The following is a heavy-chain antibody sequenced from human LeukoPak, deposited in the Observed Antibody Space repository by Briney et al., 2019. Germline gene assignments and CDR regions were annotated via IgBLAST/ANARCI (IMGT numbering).Heavy chain of an antibody. CDR2: ISYDGSNK. CDR3: AKGAGYCSSTSCFDAFDI. D-gene: IGHD2-2*01. J-gene: IGHJ3*02. Sequence: PGRSLRLSCAASGFXFSSYGIHWVRQAPGKGLEWVAHISYDGSNKYYADSVKGRFTISRDNSKNTLYLQMNSLRAEDTAVYYCAKGAGYCSSTSCFDAFDIWGQGTMVTVSS. CDR1: GFXFSSYG. V-gene: IGHV3-30*18.